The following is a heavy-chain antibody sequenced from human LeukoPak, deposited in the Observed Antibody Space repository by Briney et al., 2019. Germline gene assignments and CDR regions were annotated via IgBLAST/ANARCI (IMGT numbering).Heavy chain of an antibody. CDR2: IKLDGSEK. CDR3: ARVAAGYSVNYFDY. Sequence: GGSLRLSCVASGFTFGKYWMSWVRQAPGKGLEWVANIKLDGSEKNYVDSVKGRFTISRDNVENSLYLQMNSLRDEDTAVYYCARVAAGYSVNYFDYWGQGTLVTVSS. J-gene: IGHJ4*02. CDR1: GFTFGKYW. D-gene: IGHD4-23*01. V-gene: IGHV3-7*01.